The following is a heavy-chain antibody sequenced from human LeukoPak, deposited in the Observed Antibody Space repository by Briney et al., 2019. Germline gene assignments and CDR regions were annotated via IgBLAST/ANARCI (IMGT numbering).Heavy chain of an antibody. CDR2: ISSSSSYI. D-gene: IGHD1-14*01. CDR3: ARDFRTWRVTGDY. CDR1: GFTFSSYS. V-gene: IGHV3-21*01. J-gene: IGHJ4*02. Sequence: GGSLRLSCAASGFTFSSYSMNWVRQAPGKGLEWVSSISSSSSYIYYADSVKGRFTISRDNAKNSLYLQMNSLRAEDTAVYYCARDFRTWRVTGDYWGQGTLVTVSS.